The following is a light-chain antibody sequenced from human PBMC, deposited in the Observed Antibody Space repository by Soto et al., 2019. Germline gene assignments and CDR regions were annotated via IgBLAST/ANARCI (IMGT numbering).Light chain of an antibody. Sequence: QSALTQPASVSGSPGQSITISCNGTSSDVGGYNYVSWYQQHPGKAPKLMIYEVSNRPSGVSNRFSGNTASLTISGLQAEDEADYYCSSYTSSSTRVFGGGTKLTVL. J-gene: IGLJ3*02. V-gene: IGLV2-14*01. CDR2: EVS. CDR3: SSYTSSSTRV. CDR1: SSDVGGYNY.